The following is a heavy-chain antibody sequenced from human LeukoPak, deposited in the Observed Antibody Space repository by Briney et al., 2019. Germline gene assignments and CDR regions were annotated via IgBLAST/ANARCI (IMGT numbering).Heavy chain of an antibody. V-gene: IGHV1-18*04. CDR3: ARDIPGYMDV. CDR1: GYSFTAYY. D-gene: IGHD3-10*01. J-gene: IGHJ6*03. Sequence: ASVKVSCKASGYSFTAYYMHWVRQAPGQGLEWMGWISAYNGNTNYAQKLQGRVTMTTDTSTSTAYMELRSLRSDDTAVYYCARDIPGYMDVWGKGTTVTVSS. CDR2: ISAYNGNT.